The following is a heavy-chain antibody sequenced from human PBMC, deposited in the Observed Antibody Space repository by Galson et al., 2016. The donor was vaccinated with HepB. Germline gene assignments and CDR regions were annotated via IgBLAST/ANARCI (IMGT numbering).Heavy chain of an antibody. D-gene: IGHD2-2*02. CDR1: GYSFTSYY. J-gene: IGHJ3*02. CDR2: INPGGGST. Sequence: SVKVSCKASGYSFTSYYIHWVRQAPGQGLEWMGMINPGGGSTSYAQKFQGRVTMTRDTSTSTVHMELSSLRPEDTAVYYCARDDCSSARCYTDTFDIWGQGTLVTVSS. CDR3: ARDDCSSARCYTDTFDI. V-gene: IGHV1-46*01.